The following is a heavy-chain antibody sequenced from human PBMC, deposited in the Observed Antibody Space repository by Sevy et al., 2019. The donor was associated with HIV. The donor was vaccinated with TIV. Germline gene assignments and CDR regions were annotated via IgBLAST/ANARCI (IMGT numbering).Heavy chain of an antibody. V-gene: IGHV3-23*01. J-gene: IGHJ4*02. CDR1: GFTFSSYA. CDR3: AKPTYYYGSGSTIFDY. Sequence: GGSLRLSCAASGFTFSSYAMSWVRQAPGKGLEWVSAIIGSGGSTYYADSVKGRFTISRDNSKNTLYLQMNSLRAEDTAVYYCAKPTYYYGSGSTIFDYWGQGTLVTVSS. D-gene: IGHD3-10*01. CDR2: IIGSGGST.